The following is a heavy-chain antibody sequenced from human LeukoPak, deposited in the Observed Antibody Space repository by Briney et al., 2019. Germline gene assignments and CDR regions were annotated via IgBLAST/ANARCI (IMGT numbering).Heavy chain of an antibody. CDR3: ARATGGIIDY. V-gene: IGHV4-59*01. Sequence: SETLSLTCPVSGGSISSYYWSWIRQPPGKGLEWIGYIYYSGSTNYNPSLKSRVTISVDTSKNQFSLKLSSVTAADTAVYYCARATGGIIDYWGQGTLVTVSS. CDR2: IYYSGST. D-gene: IGHD2-15*01. J-gene: IGHJ4*02. CDR1: GGSISSYY.